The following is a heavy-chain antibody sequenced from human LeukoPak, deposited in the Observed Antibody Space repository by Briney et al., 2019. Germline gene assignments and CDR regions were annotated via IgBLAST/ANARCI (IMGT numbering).Heavy chain of an antibody. J-gene: IGHJ4*02. CDR1: GYTFTGYY. CDR2: INPNSGGT. Sequence: ASVKVSCKASGYTFTGYYMHWVRQAPGQGLEWMGWINPNSGGTNYAQKFQGRVTMTRDTSISTAYMELSRLRSDDTAVYYCARDKSPFASTLPDDYWGQGTLVTVSS. CDR3: ARDKSPFASTLPDDY. V-gene: IGHV1-2*02. D-gene: IGHD2-21*01.